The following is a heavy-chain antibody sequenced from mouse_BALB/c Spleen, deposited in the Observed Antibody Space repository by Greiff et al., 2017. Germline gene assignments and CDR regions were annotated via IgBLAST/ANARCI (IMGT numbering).Heavy chain of an antibody. J-gene: IGHJ2*01. CDR3: TREGVYYDYAFDY. CDR2: ISSGGSYT. Sequence: EVMLMESGGGLVKPGGSLKLSCAASGFTFSSYTMSWVRQTPEKRLEWVATISSGGSYTYYPDSVKGRFTISRDNAKNTLYLQMSSLKSEDTAMYYCTREGVYYDYAFDYWGQGTTLTVSS. CDR1: GFTFSSYT. D-gene: IGHD2-4*01. V-gene: IGHV5-6-4*01.